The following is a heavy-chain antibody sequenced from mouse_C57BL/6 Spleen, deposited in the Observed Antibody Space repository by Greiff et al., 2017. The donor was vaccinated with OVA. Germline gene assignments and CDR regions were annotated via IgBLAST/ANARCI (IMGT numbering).Heavy chain of an antibody. J-gene: IGHJ2*01. CDR3: ARGSVYYFDD. V-gene: IGHV1-26*01. CDR2: INPNNGGT. CDR1: GYTFTDYY. Sequence: VQLQQSGPELVKPGASVKISCKASGYTFTDYYMNWVKQSHGQSLEWIGDINPNNGGTSYNQKFKGKATLTVDKSSSTAYMELRSLTSENAAVYYCARGSVYYFDDWGQGTTLTVAS.